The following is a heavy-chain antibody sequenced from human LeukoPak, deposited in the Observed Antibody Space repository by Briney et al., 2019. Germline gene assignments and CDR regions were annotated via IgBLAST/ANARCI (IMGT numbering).Heavy chain of an antibody. D-gene: IGHD1-14*01. CDR3: ARDKLSGNHDFDY. V-gene: IGHV1-18*01. Sequence: ASVKVSCKASGYTFSSYDINWVRQAPGQGLEWMGWINTYNGNTDYAQKFQGRVTMTTDTSSSTAYMELRSLRSDDTTVYYCARDKLSGNHDFDYWGQGTLVTVSS. CDR2: INTYNGNT. CDR1: GYTFSSYD. J-gene: IGHJ4*02.